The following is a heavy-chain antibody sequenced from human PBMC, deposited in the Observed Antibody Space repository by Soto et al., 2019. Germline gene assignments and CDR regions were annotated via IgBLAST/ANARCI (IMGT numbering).Heavy chain of an antibody. CDR2: ISYDGSNK. CDR1: GFTFSSYG. CDR3: AKDPRSSWYIDY. J-gene: IGHJ4*02. D-gene: IGHD6-13*01. Sequence: GGSLRLSCAASGFTFSSYGMHWVRQAPGKGLEWVAVISYDGSNKYYADSVKGRFTISRDNSKNTLYLQMNSLRAEDTAVYYCAKDPRSSWYIDYWGQGTLVTVSS. V-gene: IGHV3-30*18.